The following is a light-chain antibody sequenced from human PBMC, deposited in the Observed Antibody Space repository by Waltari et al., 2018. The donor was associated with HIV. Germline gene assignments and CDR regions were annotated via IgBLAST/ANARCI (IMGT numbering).Light chain of an antibody. CDR3: QQYETYPYT. CDR2: RAS. Sequence: DIQMTQSPSTLSASVGDRVTITCRASQGVNSWLAWVQQKPGKAPRLLIFRASTLENAVPSRFSVSGSGREFTLTIRSLQPDDFATYYCQQYETYPYTFGQGTKVEI. CDR1: QGVNSW. J-gene: IGKJ2*01. V-gene: IGKV1-5*03.